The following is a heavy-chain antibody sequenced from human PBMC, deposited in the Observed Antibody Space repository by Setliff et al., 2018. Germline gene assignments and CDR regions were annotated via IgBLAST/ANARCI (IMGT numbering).Heavy chain of an antibody. CDR2: FIPMAGRA. V-gene: IGHV1-69*08. J-gene: IGHJ4*02. CDR1: GSSFSSYT. Sequence: ASVKVSCKASGSSFSSYTISWVRQAPGQGLEWMGRFIPMAGRADYAQNFQGRVTIIADKSTSTVYMELSSLRSEDTAVYYCARDDSSGYHTTYFDYWGQGTLVTVSS. D-gene: IGHD3-22*01. CDR3: ARDDSSGYHTTYFDY.